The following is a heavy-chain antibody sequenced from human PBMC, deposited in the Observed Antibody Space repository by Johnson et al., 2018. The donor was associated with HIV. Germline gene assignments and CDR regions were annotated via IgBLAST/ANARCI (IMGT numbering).Heavy chain of an antibody. Sequence: QVQLVESGGGLVKPGGSLIVSCEASGLTFSDYYMSWIRQAPGKGLEWVSYISSSGSSRYYADSVKDRFTISRDNSKNTLYLQMNSLRAEDTAVYYCAREEIVVVTAMDAFDIWGQGTMVTVSS. CDR1: GLTFSDYY. J-gene: IGHJ3*02. CDR3: AREEIVVVTAMDAFDI. V-gene: IGHV3-11*04. CDR2: ISSSGSSR. D-gene: IGHD2-21*02.